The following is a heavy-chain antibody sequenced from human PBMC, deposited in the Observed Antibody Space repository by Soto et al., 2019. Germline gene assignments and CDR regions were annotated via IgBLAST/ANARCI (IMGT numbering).Heavy chain of an antibody. Sequence: QLQLQESGPGLVKPSETLSLTCTVSGGSISSSSYYWGWIRQPPGKGLEWIGSIYYSGSTYYNPSLKSRVTISVDTSKNQCSLKLSSVTAADTAVYYCARQPRYCSSTSCYAYYYYYYMDVWGKGTTVTVSS. CDR2: IYYSGST. V-gene: IGHV4-39*01. J-gene: IGHJ6*03. D-gene: IGHD2-2*01. CDR1: GGSISSSSYY. CDR3: ARQPRYCSSTSCYAYYYYYYMDV.